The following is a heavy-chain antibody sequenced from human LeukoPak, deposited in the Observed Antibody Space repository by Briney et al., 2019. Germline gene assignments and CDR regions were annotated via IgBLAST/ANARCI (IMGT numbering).Heavy chain of an antibody. CDR3: AINYDFWSGYYIFDY. CDR1: GYTFTSYG. Sequence: ASVKVSCKASGYTFTSYGISWVRQAPGQGLEWMGWISAYIGNTNYAQKLQGRVTMTTDTSTSTAYMELRSLRSDDPAVYYCAINYDFWSGYYIFDYWGQGTLVTVSS. D-gene: IGHD3-3*01. J-gene: IGHJ4*02. CDR2: ISAYIGNT. V-gene: IGHV1-18*01.